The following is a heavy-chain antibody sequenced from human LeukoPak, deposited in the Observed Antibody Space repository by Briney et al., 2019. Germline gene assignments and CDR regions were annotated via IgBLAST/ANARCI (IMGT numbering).Heavy chain of an antibody. Sequence: GGSLRLSCAASGFTFDDYAMHWVRQTPGKGLEWVSGISWNSGSIGYADSVKGRFTISRDNAKNSLYLQMNSLRAEDTALYYCAKAIVGATIDYWGQGTLVTVSS. CDR1: GFTFDDYA. CDR3: AKAIVGATIDY. V-gene: IGHV3-9*01. J-gene: IGHJ4*02. CDR2: ISWNSGSI. D-gene: IGHD1-26*01.